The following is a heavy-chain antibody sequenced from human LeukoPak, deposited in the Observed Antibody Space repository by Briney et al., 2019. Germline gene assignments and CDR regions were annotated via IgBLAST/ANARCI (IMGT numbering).Heavy chain of an antibody. CDR2: ISAYNGNT. CDR3: ARGGSPTYYGSGSYYTNWFDP. Sequence: GASVKVSCKASGYTFTSYGISWVRQAPGQGLEWMGWISAYNGNTNYAQKLQGRVTMTTDTSTSTAYMELRSLRSDDTAVYYCARGGSPTYYGSGSYYTNWFDPWGQGTLVTVSS. V-gene: IGHV1-18*01. D-gene: IGHD3-10*01. CDR1: GYTFTSYG. J-gene: IGHJ5*02.